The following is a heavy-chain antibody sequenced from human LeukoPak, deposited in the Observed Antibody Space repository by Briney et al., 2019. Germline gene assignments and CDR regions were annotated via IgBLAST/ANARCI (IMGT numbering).Heavy chain of an antibody. V-gene: IGHV3-7*01. Sequence: SGGSLRLSCAASGFTFSSYWMSWVRQAPGKGLEWVANIKQDGSEKYYVDSVKGRFTISRDNAKNSLYLQMNSLRAEDMAVYYCARRDYDFWSGYYPTNYYYMDVWGKGTTVTVSS. CDR1: GFTFSSYW. J-gene: IGHJ6*03. CDR2: IKQDGSEK. CDR3: ARRDYDFWSGYYPTNYYYMDV. D-gene: IGHD3-3*01.